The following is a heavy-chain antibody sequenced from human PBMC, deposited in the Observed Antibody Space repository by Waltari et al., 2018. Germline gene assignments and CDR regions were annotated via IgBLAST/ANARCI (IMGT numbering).Heavy chain of an antibody. V-gene: IGHV1-2*06. Sequence: QVKLVQSGAEVKKPGASVRVSCKASGYTFTKYYIHWVRQAPGQGLEWMGRIKPKSGDANYTQPLQGRVIMTRDTSINTAYLEVTGLTSDDTAIFYCATANILGIGTFDYWGQGTLVSVSS. CDR3: ATANILGIGTFDY. CDR1: GYTFTKYY. J-gene: IGHJ4*02. CDR2: IKPKSGDA. D-gene: IGHD1-1*01.